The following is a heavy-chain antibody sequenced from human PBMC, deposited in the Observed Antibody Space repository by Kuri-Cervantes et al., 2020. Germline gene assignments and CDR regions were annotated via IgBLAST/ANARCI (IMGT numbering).Heavy chain of an antibody. J-gene: IGHJ3*02. Sequence: ESLKISCAVYGGSFSGYYWSWIRQPPGKGLEWIGEIDHSGSTNYNPSLKSRVIISVDTSKNQFSLKLSSVTAADTAVYYCARSNGDYHDAFDIWGQGTMVTDSS. V-gene: IGHV4-34*01. CDR2: IDHSGST. D-gene: IGHD4-17*01. CDR3: ARSNGDYHDAFDI. CDR1: GGSFSGYY.